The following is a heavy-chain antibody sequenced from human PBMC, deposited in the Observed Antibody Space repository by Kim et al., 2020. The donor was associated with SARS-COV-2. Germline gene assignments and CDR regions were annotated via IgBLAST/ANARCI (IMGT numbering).Heavy chain of an antibody. CDR2: ISRSSSTI. CDR1: GFTFSSYS. J-gene: IGHJ6*02. CDR3: ARDAPAARYGRDV. V-gene: IGHV3-48*02. Sequence: GGSLRLSCAASGFTFSSYSMNWVRQAPGKGLEWVSYISRSSSTIYYADSVKGRFTISRDNAKNSLYLQMNSRRDEDTAVYYCARDAPAARYGRDVWGQGTTVPVSS. D-gene: IGHD2-2*01.